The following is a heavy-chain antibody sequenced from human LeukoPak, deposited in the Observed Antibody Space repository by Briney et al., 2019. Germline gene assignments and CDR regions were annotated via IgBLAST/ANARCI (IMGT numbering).Heavy chain of an antibody. V-gene: IGHV3-48*03. CDR3: AGDSGAATY. J-gene: IGHJ4*02. CDR1: GFTVSSYE. Sequence: PGGSLRLSCAASGFTVSSYEMNWVRQAPGKGLEWVSYISSSGSTIYYADSVKGRFTISRDNAKNSLYLQMNSLRAEDTAVYYCAGDSGAATYWGQGTLVTVSS. D-gene: IGHD6-25*01. CDR2: ISSSGSTI.